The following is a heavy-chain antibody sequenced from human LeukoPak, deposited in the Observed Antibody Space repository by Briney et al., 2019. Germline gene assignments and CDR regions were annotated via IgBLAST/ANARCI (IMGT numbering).Heavy chain of an antibody. V-gene: IGHV3-23*01. Sequence: GGSLRLSCAASGFTFSTYAMGWVRQAPGRGPEWVSSISARGSSTYYADSVTGRFTISRDNSKDTLYLQMNSLRVEDSAVYYCARDIRVPGSYEWFDPWGQGSQVTVSS. CDR2: ISARGSST. CDR1: GFTFSTYA. J-gene: IGHJ5*02. D-gene: IGHD3-10*01. CDR3: ARDIRVPGSYEWFDP.